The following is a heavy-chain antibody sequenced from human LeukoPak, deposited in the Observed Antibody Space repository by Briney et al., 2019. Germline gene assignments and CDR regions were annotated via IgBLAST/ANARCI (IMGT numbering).Heavy chain of an antibody. Sequence: TSETLSLTXTVSGGSISSYYWSWIRQPAGKGLEWIGRIYTSGSTNYNPSLKSRVTMSVDTSKNQFSLKLSSVTAADTAVYYCARGRFLEWLTPYYFDYWGQGTLVTVSS. CDR1: GGSISSYY. V-gene: IGHV4-4*07. D-gene: IGHD3-3*01. J-gene: IGHJ4*02. CDR2: IYTSGST. CDR3: ARGRFLEWLTPYYFDY.